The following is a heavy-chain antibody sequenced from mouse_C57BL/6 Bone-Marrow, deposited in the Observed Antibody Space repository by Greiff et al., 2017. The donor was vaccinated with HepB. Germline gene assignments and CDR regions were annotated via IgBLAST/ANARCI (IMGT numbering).Heavy chain of an antibody. CDR2: IWGVGST. V-gene: IGHV2-6*01. CDR1: GFSLTSYG. J-gene: IGHJ3*01. Sequence: VQRVESGPGLVAPSQSLSITCTVSGFSLTSYGLDWVRQSPGKGLAWLGVIWGVGSTNYNSALKSRLSISKDNSKSQVFLKMNSLQTDDTAMYYCASGIYYDYPVAYWGQGTLVTVSA. D-gene: IGHD2-4*01. CDR3: ASGIYYDYPVAY.